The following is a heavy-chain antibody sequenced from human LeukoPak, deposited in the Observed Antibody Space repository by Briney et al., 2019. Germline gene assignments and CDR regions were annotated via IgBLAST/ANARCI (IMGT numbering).Heavy chain of an antibody. CDR1: GFRFEDYA. V-gene: IGHV3-43*02. CDR2: ISGIGDYT. D-gene: IGHD3-10*01. J-gene: IGHJ3*02. Sequence: GGSLRLSCAASGFRFEDYAMHWVRHGPEKGLEWVSLISGIGDYTYYADSVKGRFTIYRDNSRNSLYLQMSSPRSEDTAVYYCARKRTMVRGAPGSFDIWGQGTMLIVSS. CDR3: ARKRTMVRGAPGSFDI.